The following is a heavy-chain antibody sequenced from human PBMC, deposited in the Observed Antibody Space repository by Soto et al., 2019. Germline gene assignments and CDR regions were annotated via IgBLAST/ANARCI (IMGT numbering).Heavy chain of an antibody. CDR2: TYYRSKWYN. D-gene: IGHD2-8*01. V-gene: IGHV6-1*01. CDR3: ARLIGNSWLDS. CDR1: GDSVSSNSGT. Sequence: SQTLSLTCAISGDSVSSNSGTWNWIRQSPSRGLEWLGGTYYRSKWYNDYAVSLTSRITISPDTSKNQFSLQLNSVTPEDTAVYYCARLIGNSWLDSWGQGTLVPVAS. J-gene: IGHJ5*01.